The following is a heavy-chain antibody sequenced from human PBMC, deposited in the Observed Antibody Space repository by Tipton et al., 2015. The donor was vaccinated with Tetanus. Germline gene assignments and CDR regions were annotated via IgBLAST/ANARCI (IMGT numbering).Heavy chain of an antibody. J-gene: IGHJ5*02. Sequence: TLSLTCSLSGGSLSSGTFYWDWIRQRPGKGLEWIGNIYYNGNTLQNPSLEGRVTLSLDKSKNQFSLNVKSVTAADTAIYYCARSAENWFDPWGQGILVTVPS. D-gene: IGHD1-14*01. CDR1: GGSLSSGTFY. CDR3: ARSAENWFDP. CDR2: IYYNGNT. V-gene: IGHV4-39*01.